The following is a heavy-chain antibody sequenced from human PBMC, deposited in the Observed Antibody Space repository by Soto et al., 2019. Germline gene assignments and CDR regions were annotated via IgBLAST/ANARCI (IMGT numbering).Heavy chain of an antibody. CDR1: GYPVTAYY. CDR3: ARGGGVGVAGAAAFDM. Sequence: QLHLVQSGAVVKKPGASVTVSCSASGYPVTAYYMHWVRQAPGRGLEWMGGINPATGAAKYTQTFQGRVPMPRDPSTRTDFLELCGLTSGDSAVFYWARGGGVGVAGAAAFDMWGQGTLVTVSS. CDR2: INPATGAA. J-gene: IGHJ3*02. D-gene: IGHD3-3*01. V-gene: IGHV1-2*02.